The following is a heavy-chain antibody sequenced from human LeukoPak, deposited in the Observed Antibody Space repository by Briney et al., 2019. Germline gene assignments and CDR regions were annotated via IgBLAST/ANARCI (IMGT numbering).Heavy chain of an antibody. J-gene: IGHJ4*02. D-gene: IGHD2-15*01. CDR1: GFTFSSYG. CDR3: AKITLSVGSDYSGGSCHHY. CDR2: ISYDGSNK. Sequence: GRSLRLSCAASGFTFSSYGMHWVRQAPGKGLEWVAVISYDGSNKYYADSVKGRFTISRDNSKNTLYLQMNSLRAEDTAVYYCAKITLSVGSDYSGGSCHHYWGQGTLVTVSS. V-gene: IGHV3-30*18.